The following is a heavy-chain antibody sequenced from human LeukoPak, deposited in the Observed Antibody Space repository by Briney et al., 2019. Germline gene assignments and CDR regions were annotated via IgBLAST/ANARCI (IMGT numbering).Heavy chain of an antibody. J-gene: IGHJ4*02. CDR2: ISSSSSTI. Sequence: GGSLRLSCAASGFTFSSYSVSWVRQAPGKGLEWVSYISSSSSTIYYADSVKGRFTISRDNAKNSLYLQMNSLSAEDTAVYYCARDGTLWFGGFDYWGQGTLVTVSS. V-gene: IGHV3-48*01. CDR1: GFTFSSYS. CDR3: ARDGTLWFGGFDY. D-gene: IGHD3-10*01.